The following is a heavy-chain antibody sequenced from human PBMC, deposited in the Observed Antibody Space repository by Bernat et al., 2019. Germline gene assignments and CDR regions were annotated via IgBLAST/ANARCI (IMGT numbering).Heavy chain of an antibody. D-gene: IGHD3-9*01. Sequence: VQLVESGGGLVQPGGSLRLSCAASGFTFSSYWMHWVRQAPGKGLVWVSRINSDGSSTSYADSVKGRFTISRDNAKNTLYLQMNSLRAEDTAVYYCARVRYDILTGYYEPFDYWGQGTLVTVSS. J-gene: IGHJ4*02. CDR3: ARVRYDILTGYYEPFDY. V-gene: IGHV3-74*01. CDR1: GFTFSSYW. CDR2: INSDGSST.